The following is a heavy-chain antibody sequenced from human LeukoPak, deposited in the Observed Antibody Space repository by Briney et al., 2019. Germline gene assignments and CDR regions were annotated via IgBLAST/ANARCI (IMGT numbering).Heavy chain of an antibody. D-gene: IGHD5-24*01. V-gene: IGHV4-59*01. CDR3: ARVWGRDPTGIVDY. CDR2: IYYSGST. Sequence: SETLSLTCTVSGGSISSYYWSWLRQPPGKGLEWIGYIYYSGSTNYNTSLKSRVTISVDTSKNQFSLKLSSVTAADTAVYYCARVWGRDPTGIVDYWGQGTLVTVSS. CDR1: GGSISSYY. J-gene: IGHJ4*02.